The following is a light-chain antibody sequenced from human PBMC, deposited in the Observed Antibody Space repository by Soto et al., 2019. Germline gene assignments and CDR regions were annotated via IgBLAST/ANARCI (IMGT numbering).Light chain of an antibody. CDR1: SSDVGGYNS. CDR3: CSYAGSYTYV. CDR2: DVS. V-gene: IGLV2-11*01. J-gene: IGLJ1*01. Sequence: QSALTQPRSVSGSPGQSVTISCTGTSSDVGGYNSVSWYQQHPGKAPKLMISDVSERPSGVPDRFSGSKSGNTASLTISGLQAVDEADYYCCSYAGSYTYVFGTGTKLTVL.